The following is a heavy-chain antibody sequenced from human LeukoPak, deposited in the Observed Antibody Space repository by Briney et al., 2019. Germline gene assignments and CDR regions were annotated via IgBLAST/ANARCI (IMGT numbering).Heavy chain of an antibody. CDR3: ARAPPSITGSTSYFDS. J-gene: IGHJ4*02. Sequence: GASVKVSCKASGYTFTSYYMHWVRQAPGQGLEWMGWINPNSGGTNYAQKFQGRVTMTRDMSMSTAYMELSRLRSDDTAVYYCARAPPSITGSTSYFDSWGQGTLVTVSS. D-gene: IGHD1-7*01. CDR1: GYTFTSYY. V-gene: IGHV1-2*02. CDR2: INPNSGGT.